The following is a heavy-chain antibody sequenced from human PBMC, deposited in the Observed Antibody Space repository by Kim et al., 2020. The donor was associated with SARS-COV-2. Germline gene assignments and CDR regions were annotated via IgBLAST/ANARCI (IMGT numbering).Heavy chain of an antibody. CDR2: ISSSSSTI. CDR3: ARDPYGSGSDWFDP. CDR1: GFTFSSYS. D-gene: IGHD3-10*01. V-gene: IGHV3-48*02. Sequence: GGSLRLSCAASGFTFSSYSMNWVRQAPGKGLEWVSYISSSSSTIYYADSVKGRFTISRDNAKNSLYLQMNSLRDEDTAVYYCARDPYGSGSDWFDPWGQGTLVTVSS. J-gene: IGHJ5*02.